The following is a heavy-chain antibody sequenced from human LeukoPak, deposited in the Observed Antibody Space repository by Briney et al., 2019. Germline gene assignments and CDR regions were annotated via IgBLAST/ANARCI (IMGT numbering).Heavy chain of an antibody. CDR2: ISYDGSNK. V-gene: IGHV3-30-3*01. CDR1: GFTFSRYA. J-gene: IGHJ4*02. CDR3: ARSPGRIPYFDY. Sequence: GGALRLSCAASGFTFSRYAMHWVRQAPGKGLEWVAVISYDGSNKYYADSVKGRFTISRDNSKNTLYLQMNSLRAEDTAVYYCARSPGRIPYFDYWGQGTLVTVSS. D-gene: IGHD2-21*01.